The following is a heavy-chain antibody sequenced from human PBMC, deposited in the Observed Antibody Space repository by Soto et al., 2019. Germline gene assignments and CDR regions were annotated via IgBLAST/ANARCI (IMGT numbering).Heavy chain of an antibody. Sequence: PGGSLRLSCAASGFTFSSYGMHWVRQAPGKGLEWVAVISYDGSNKYYADSVKGRFTISRDNSKNTLYLQMNSLRAEDTAVYYCAKDFWPPALVGELRSYYFDYWGQGTLVTVSS. CDR3: AKDFWPPALVGELRSYYFDY. J-gene: IGHJ4*02. CDR1: GFTFSSYG. D-gene: IGHD3-10*01. CDR2: ISYDGSNK. V-gene: IGHV3-30*18.